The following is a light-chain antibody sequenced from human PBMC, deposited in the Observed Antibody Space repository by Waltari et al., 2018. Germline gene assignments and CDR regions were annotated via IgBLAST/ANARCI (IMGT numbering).Light chain of an antibody. CDR2: GTY. CDR1: QSVRGN. CDR3: QHYNEWPPIT. Sequence: EIVLTQSPATLSGSPGETVTLSCTASQSVRGNLAWYQQRPGQAPRLLISGTYSRATGIPARFSDSGSDTQFTLTISSLQSEDFAVYYCQHYNEWPPITFGPGTRVDIK. J-gene: IGKJ3*01. V-gene: IGKV3-15*01.